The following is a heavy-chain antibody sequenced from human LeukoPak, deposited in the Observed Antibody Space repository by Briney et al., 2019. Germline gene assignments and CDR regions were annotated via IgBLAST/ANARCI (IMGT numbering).Heavy chain of an antibody. Sequence: SVKVSCKASGGTFSSYAISWVRQAPGQGLEWMGGIIPIFGTANYAQKFQGRVTITADESTSTAYMELSSLRSEDTAVYYCARRAATPTPFDYWGQGTLVTVSS. CDR3: ARRAATPTPFDY. J-gene: IGHJ4*02. D-gene: IGHD2-15*01. V-gene: IGHV1-69*01. CDR2: IIPIFGTA. CDR1: GGTFSSYA.